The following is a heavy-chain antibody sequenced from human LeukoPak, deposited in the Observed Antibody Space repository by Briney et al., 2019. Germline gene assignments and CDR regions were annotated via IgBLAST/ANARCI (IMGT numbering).Heavy chain of an antibody. V-gene: IGHV3-21*01. D-gene: IGHD6-19*01. CDR3: ARDRYSSGWYDY. J-gene: IGHJ4*02. CDR1: GFTFDDYA. CDR2: ISSSSSYI. Sequence: GGSLRLSCAASGFTFDDYAMTWVRRAPGKGLEWVSSISSSSSYIYYADSVRGRFTISRDNAKNSLYLQMNSLRAEDTAVYYCARDRYSSGWYDYWGQGTLVTVSS.